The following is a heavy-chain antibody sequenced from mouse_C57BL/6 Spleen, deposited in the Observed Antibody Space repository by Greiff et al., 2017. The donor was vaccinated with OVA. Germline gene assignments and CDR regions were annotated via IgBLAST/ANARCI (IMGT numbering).Heavy chain of an antibody. CDR3: AREGYLGV. CDR2: IDPSDSYT. V-gene: IGHV1-69*01. J-gene: IGHJ1*03. CDR1: GYTFTSYW. Sequence: VQLQQPGAELVMPGASVKLSCKASGYTFTSYWMHWVKQRPGQGLEWIGEIDPSDSYTNYNQKFKGKSTLTVDKSSSTAYMQLSSLTSEDSAVYYCAREGYLGVWGTGTTVTVSS.